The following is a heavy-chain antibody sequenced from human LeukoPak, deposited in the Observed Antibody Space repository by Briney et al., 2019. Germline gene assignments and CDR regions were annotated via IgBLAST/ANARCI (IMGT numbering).Heavy chain of an antibody. Sequence: PGGSLRLSCAASGFTVSSNYMSWVRQAPGKGLEWVSVIYSGGSTYYADSVKGRFTISRDNSKNTLYLQMNSLRAEDTAVYYCARELGITMIVVVSEPFDYWGQGTLVTVSS. CDR2: IYSGGST. CDR1: GFTVSSNY. D-gene: IGHD3-22*01. CDR3: ARELGITMIVVVSEPFDY. V-gene: IGHV3-53*05. J-gene: IGHJ4*02.